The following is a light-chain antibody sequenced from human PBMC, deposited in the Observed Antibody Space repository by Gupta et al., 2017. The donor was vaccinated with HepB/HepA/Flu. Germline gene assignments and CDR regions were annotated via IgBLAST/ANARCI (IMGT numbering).Light chain of an antibody. CDR3: QQSDSTPLT. Sequence: DVQMPQSPSSLSASVGDRVTITCRASQSSSSYLDWYQQKPGKAPKLLIYAASSRQSGVPSRFSGSGSGTDFTLTISSLQPEDFATYYCQQSDSTPLTFGHGTKVDIK. J-gene: IGKJ3*01. V-gene: IGKV1-39*01. CDR1: QSSSSY. CDR2: AAS.